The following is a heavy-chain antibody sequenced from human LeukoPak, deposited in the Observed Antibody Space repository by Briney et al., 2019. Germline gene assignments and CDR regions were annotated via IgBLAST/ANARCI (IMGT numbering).Heavy chain of an antibody. CDR1: GGSISGYW. D-gene: IGHD1-26*01. V-gene: IGHV4-59*01. Sequence: SETLSLTCTVSGGSISGYWCSWIRQPPGKGLEWIGYIYYSGSTNYNPSLNSRVTMSVDTSKNQFSLKLSSVTAADTAVYYCARGDTRGNDIWGQGTVVTVSS. CDR2: IYYSGST. CDR3: ARGDTRGNDI. J-gene: IGHJ3*02.